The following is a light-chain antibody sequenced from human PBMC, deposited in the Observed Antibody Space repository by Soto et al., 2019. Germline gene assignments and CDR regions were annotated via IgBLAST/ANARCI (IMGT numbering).Light chain of an antibody. CDR3: QQYASSPFT. Sequence: EIVLTQSPGTLSLSPGERATLSCRASRSVTSNYLGWYQQKPGQAPRLLIYGASSRATGIPDRFSGSGSGTDFTLTVSRLEPEDLALYYCQQYASSPFTFGQGTKLEI. J-gene: IGKJ2*01. CDR1: RSVTSNY. V-gene: IGKV3-20*01. CDR2: GAS.